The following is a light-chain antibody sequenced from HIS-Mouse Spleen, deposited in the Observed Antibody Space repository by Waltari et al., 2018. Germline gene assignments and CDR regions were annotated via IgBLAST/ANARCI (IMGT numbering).Light chain of an antibody. CDR3: AAWDDSLSGWV. V-gene: IGLV1-47*01. J-gene: IGLJ3*02. CDR1: SSNIGRNY. Sequence: QSVLTQPPSASGTPGQRVTISCSGSSSNIGRNYVYWYQQLPGTAPKLLIYRNNQRPSGVPDRVAGSKSGTSASLAISGLRSEDEADYYCAAWDDSLSGWVFGGGTKLTVL. CDR2: RNN.